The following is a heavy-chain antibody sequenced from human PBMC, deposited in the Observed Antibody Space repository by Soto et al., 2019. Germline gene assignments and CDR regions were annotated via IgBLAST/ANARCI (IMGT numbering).Heavy chain of an antibody. CDR3: VKDAPGSGCVSDY. CDR1: GFTFGIYA. CDR2: VRGGGDGT. D-gene: IGHD3-22*01. J-gene: IGHJ4*02. V-gene: IGHV3-23*01. Sequence: GGSLRLSCAASGFTFGIYAMSWVRQAPGKGLEWVSTVRGGGDGTFYADFVRGRFTISRDNSKNTLYLQMNSLRADDTAVYYCVKDAPGSGCVSDYWGLGTLVTVSS.